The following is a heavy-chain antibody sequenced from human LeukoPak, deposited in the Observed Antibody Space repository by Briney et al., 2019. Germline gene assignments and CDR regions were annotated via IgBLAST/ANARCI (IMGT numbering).Heavy chain of an antibody. CDR2: INPNSGGT. V-gene: IGHV1-2*02. J-gene: IGHJ4*02. Sequence: ASVKASCKASGYTFTGYYMHWVRQAPGQGLEWMGWINPNSGGTNYAQKFQGRVTMTRDTSISTAYMELSRLRSDDTAVYYCARVGYCSSTSCYTGDYWGQGTLVTVSS. CDR1: GYTFTGYY. D-gene: IGHD2-2*02. CDR3: ARVGYCSSTSCYTGDY.